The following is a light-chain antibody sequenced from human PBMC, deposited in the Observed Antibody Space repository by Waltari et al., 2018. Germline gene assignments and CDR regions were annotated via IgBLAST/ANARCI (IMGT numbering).Light chain of an antibody. CDR3: GTWDNNLSALV. V-gene: IGLV1-51*02. Sequence: QSVLTQPPSVSAAPGQKVTISCSGSPSNIRTNYVPRYQQLPGAAPKVFIYETEKRPSGIPDRFSGSKSGTSASLGITGLQTGDEAAYYCGTWDNNLSALVFGGGTRLTVL. CDR2: ETE. J-gene: IGLJ2*01. CDR1: PSNIRTNY.